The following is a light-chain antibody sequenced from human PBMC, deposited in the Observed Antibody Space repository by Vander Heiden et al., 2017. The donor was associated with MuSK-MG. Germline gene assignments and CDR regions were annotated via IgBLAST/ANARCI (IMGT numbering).Light chain of an antibody. CDR3: AAWDDSLSGVV. CDR1: RSNIGNNY. Sequence: QSVLTQPPSASGTPGQKVTISCSGSRSNIGNNYVYWYHQLPGTAPKLLIYRNTLRPSGVPDRFSGSKSGTSASLAISGLRSEDEAFYYCAAWDDSLSGVVFGGGTKLTVL. CDR2: RNT. J-gene: IGLJ2*01. V-gene: IGLV1-47*01.